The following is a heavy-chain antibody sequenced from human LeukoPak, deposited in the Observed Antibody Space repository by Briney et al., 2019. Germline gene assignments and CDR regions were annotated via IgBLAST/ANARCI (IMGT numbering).Heavy chain of an antibody. J-gene: IGHJ6*02. D-gene: IGHD2-2*01. V-gene: IGHV5-51*01. CDR1: GYTFITYW. CDR3: ARQRQHQRTYYYGMDV. CDR2: IYPGDSDT. Sequence: KKPGESLKISCKGSGYTFITYWIGWVRQMPGKGLEWMGIIYPGDSDTRYSPSFEGQVTISADKSISTAYLQWSSLKASDTAMYYCARQRQHQRTYYYGMDVWGQGTTVTVSS.